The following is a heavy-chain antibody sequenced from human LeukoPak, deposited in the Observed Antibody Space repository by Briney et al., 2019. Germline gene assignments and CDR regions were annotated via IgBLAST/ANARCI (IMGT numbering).Heavy chain of an antibody. CDR1: GGSISNYY. D-gene: IGHD5-18*01. CDR3: ARDSYGYGFDY. V-gene: IGHV4-59*01. CDR2: IYYSGST. J-gene: IGHJ4*02. Sequence: SETLSLTCTVSGGSISNYYWSWIRQPPGKGLEWIGYIYYSGSTNYNPSLKSRVTISVDTSKNQFSLKLSSVTAADTAVYYCARDSYGYGFDYWGQGTLVTVSS.